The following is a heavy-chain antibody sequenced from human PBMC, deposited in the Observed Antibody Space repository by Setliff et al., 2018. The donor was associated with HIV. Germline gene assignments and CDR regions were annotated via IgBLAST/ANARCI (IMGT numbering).Heavy chain of an antibody. CDR1: GFTFSDFY. Sequence: KPSETLSLSCKASGFTFSDFYMTWIRQAPGKGLEWVSDINSSSNYTTYADSVKGRFTVSRDNAKNALYLQMNGLRVEDTAVYYCARDVYYGAGSLLHYYYLDLWGKGTAVTVSS. CDR3: ARDVYYGAGSLLHYYYLDL. V-gene: IGHV3-11*05. CDR2: INSSSNYT. D-gene: IGHD3-10*01. J-gene: IGHJ6*03.